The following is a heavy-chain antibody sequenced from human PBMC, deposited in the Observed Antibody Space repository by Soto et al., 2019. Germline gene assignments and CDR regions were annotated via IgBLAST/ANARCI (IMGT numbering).Heavy chain of an antibody. CDR2: IYYSGST. Sequence: QVQLQESGPGLVKPSQTLSLTCTVSGGSISSGGYYWSWIRQHPGTGLEWIGYIYYSGSTYYNPSLKSRVTISVDTSKNQFSLKLSSVTAADTAVYYCARDGGVRATVTTGWFDPWGQGTLVTVSS. J-gene: IGHJ5*02. V-gene: IGHV4-31*03. D-gene: IGHD4-17*01. CDR1: GGSISSGGYY. CDR3: ARDGGVRATVTTGWFDP.